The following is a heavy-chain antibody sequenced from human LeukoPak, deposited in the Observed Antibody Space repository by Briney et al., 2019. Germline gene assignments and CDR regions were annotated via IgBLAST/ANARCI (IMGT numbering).Heavy chain of an antibody. D-gene: IGHD2-2*03. CDR2: INHSGST. Sequence: SETLSLTCTVSGVSISGYYWSWIRQPPGKGLEWIGEINHSGSTNYNPSLKSRVTISVDTSKNQFSLKLSSVTAADTAVYYCARGADVDIVVVPAALTRSGYDYWGQGTLVTVSS. V-gene: IGHV4-34*01. CDR1: GVSISGYY. CDR3: ARGADVDIVVVPAALTRSGYDY. J-gene: IGHJ4*02.